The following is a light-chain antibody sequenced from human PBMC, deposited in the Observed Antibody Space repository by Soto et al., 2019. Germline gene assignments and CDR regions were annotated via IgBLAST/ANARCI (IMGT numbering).Light chain of an antibody. CDR1: QDISNY. J-gene: IGKJ4*01. CDR2: DAS. CDR3: QQYDNLTLT. Sequence: DIQMTQSPSSLSASVGDRVTITCQASQDISNYLNWYQQKPGKAPKLLIYDASNLETGVPSRFSGSGSVTDFTFTISSLQPEDIATYYCQQYDNLTLTFGGGTKVDI. V-gene: IGKV1-33*01.